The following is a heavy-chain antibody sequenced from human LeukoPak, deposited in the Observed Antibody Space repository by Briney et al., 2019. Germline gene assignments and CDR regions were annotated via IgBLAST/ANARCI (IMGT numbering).Heavy chain of an antibody. Sequence: GGSLRLSCAAPGVTFSSYSMNWVRQAPGKGLGWVSYISSSSSTIYYAYAVTGRCTITRDNAKTTLYLQMNSLRAEDTAVYYCSRKGGDPNYYYYYMDIWGKGTTVTVSS. CDR2: ISSSSSTI. V-gene: IGHV3-48*01. CDR3: SRKGGDPNYYYYYMDI. CDR1: GVTFSSYS. J-gene: IGHJ6*03. D-gene: IGHD4-17*01.